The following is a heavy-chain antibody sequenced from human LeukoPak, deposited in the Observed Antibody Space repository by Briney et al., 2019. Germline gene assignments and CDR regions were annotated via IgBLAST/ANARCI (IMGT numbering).Heavy chain of an antibody. CDR3: ARDLRYYDFWSGYTFDY. CDR1: GFTFSSYW. J-gene: IGHJ4*02. Sequence: GGSLRLSCAASGFTFSSYWMSWVRQAPGKGLEWVANIKQDGSEKYYVDSVKGRFTISRGNAKNSLYLQMNSLRAEDTAVYYCARDLRYYDFWSGYTFDYWGQGTLVTVSS. D-gene: IGHD3-3*01. V-gene: IGHV3-7*01. CDR2: IKQDGSEK.